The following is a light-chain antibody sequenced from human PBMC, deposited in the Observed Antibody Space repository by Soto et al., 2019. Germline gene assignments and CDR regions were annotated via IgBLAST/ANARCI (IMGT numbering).Light chain of an antibody. CDR3: QQSYSTPQIT. J-gene: IGKJ3*01. CDR2: AAS. CDR1: QDIGTF. V-gene: IGKV1-39*01. Sequence: DFQMTQSPSSLSASVGDTVTITCRASQDIGTFLNWYQQKPGKAPKLLIYAASDLLRGVSSRFSGSGSGTDFTLTISSLQPEDFATYYCQQSYSTPQITFGPGTKVDMK.